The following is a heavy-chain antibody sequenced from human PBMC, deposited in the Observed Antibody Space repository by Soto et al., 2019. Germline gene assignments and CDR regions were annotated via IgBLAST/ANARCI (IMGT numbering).Heavy chain of an antibody. CDR1: GFTLSSYE. D-gene: IGHD2-15*01. CDR2: ISSSGSTI. CDR3: ARVTRNPANYGMDV. Sequence: GGSLRLSCAASGFTLSSYEMNWVRQAPGKGLEWVSYISSSGSTIYYADSVKGRFTISRDNAKNSLYLQMNSLRAEDTAVYYCARVTRNPANYGMDVWGQGTTVTVSS. V-gene: IGHV3-48*03. J-gene: IGHJ6*02.